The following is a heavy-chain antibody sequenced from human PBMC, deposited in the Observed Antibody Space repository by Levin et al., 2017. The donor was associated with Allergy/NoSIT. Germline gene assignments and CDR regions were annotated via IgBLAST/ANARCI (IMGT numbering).Heavy chain of an antibody. CDR3: ARDLLKGIAARPDDLFDY. CDR2: ISYDGSNK. Sequence: QAGGSLRLSCAASGFTFSSYAMHWVRQAPGKGLEWVAVISYDGSNKYYADSVKGRFTISRDNSKNTLYLQMNSLRAEDTAVYYCARDLLKGIAARPDDLFDYWGQGTLVTVSS. J-gene: IGHJ4*02. D-gene: IGHD6-6*01. CDR1: GFTFSSYA. V-gene: IGHV3-30-3*01.